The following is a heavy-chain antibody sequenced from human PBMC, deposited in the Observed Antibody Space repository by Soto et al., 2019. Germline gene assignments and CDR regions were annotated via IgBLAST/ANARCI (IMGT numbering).Heavy chain of an antibody. J-gene: IGHJ6*02. D-gene: IGHD1-26*01. CDR2: ISSSGDAI. V-gene: IGHV3-48*02. CDR1: GFIFSDYT. CDR3: ARDHGGGTWFVGVYNFFGMDV. Sequence: EVQLVESGGDLVQPGGSLRLSCAASGFIFSDYTMTWVRQAPGRGLEFVSHISSSGDAIFYAESVKGRFTVSRDNAKNSLYLQMNSLRDDDTAVYFCARDHGGGTWFVGVYNFFGMDVWGQGTAVTVSS.